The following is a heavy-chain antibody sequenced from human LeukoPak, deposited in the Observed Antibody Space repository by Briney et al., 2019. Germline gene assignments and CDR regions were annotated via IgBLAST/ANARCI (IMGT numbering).Heavy chain of an antibody. J-gene: IGHJ5*02. CDR3: ARAVGATPYNWFDP. V-gene: IGHV4-59*11. Sequence: SETLSLTCTVSGGSISSHYWSCIRQPPGKGVEWIGYIYYSGSTNCNPSLKSRVTISVDTSKNQFSLKLSSVTAADTAVYYCARAVGATPYNWFDPWGQGTLVTVSS. D-gene: IGHD1-26*01. CDR1: GGSISSHY. CDR2: IYYSGST.